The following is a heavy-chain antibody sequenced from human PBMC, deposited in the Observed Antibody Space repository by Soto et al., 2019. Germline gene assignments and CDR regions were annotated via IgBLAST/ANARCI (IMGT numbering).Heavy chain of an antibody. CDR3: ASVYRPYRDDAFDI. J-gene: IGHJ3*02. Sequence: SETLSLTCTVSVGSISSSSYYWGWIRPPPGKGLEWIGSIYYSGSTYYNPSLKSRVTISVDTSKNQFSLKLSSVTAADTAVYYCASVYRPYRDDAFDIWGQGTMVTVSS. CDR1: VGSISSSSYY. V-gene: IGHV4-39*01. CDR2: IYYSGST. D-gene: IGHD1-26*01.